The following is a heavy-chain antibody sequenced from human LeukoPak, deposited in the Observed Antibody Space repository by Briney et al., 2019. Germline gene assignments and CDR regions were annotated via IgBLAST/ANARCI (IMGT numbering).Heavy chain of an antibody. CDR3: ARDSPGYSSGWYGGYFQH. J-gene: IGHJ1*01. CDR2: INPSGGST. Sequence: GASVKVSCKASGYTFTSYYMHWVRQAPGQGLEWMGIINPSGGSTSYAQKFQGRVTMTRDTSTSTVYMELNSLRAEDTAVYYCARDSPGYSSGWYGGYFQHWGQGTLVTVSS. D-gene: IGHD6-19*01. V-gene: IGHV1-46*01. CDR1: GYTFTSYY.